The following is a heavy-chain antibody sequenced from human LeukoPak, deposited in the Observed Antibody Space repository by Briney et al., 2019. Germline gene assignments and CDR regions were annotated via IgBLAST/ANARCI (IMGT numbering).Heavy chain of an antibody. Sequence: GSLLLSCAASGFIFSRYEMNGGRQARGKGLEWLSYIGSSGGTIGYADSVKGRFTISRDNAKNSLYLQMNSLTAVDTAVYYCASELWFGEFDAFDIWGQGTMATVSS. CDR3: ASELWFGEFDAFDI. V-gene: IGHV3-48*03. CDR2: IGSSGGTI. J-gene: IGHJ3*02. CDR1: GFIFSRYE. D-gene: IGHD3-10*01.